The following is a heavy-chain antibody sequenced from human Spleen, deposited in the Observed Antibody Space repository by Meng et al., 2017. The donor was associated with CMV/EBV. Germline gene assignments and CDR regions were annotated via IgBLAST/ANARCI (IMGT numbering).Heavy chain of an antibody. CDR1: GGSISSSSYY. V-gene: IGHV4-39*02. CDR3: AKFSYSYGYSDY. CDR2: IFYNDRT. D-gene: IGHD5-18*01. Sequence: GSLRLSCTVSGGSISSSSYYWGWIRQPPGKGLEWIGSIFYNDRTYYSPSLKSRITISVDTSKNHFSLKLSSVTAADTAVYYCAKFSYSYGYSDYWGQGTLVTVSS. J-gene: IGHJ4*02.